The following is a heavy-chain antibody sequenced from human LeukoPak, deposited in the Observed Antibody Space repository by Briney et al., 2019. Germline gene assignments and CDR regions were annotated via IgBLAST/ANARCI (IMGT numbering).Heavy chain of an antibody. CDR3: ARSPTGWFDS. V-gene: IGHV5-51*01. CDR1: GSSFTTYW. CDR2: IYPRDSDT. Sequence: AGESLQISCKGFGSSFTTYWIGWVRQMPGKGLEWMGIIYPRDSDTRYSPSFQGQVTISADKSLSTAYLQWSRLKASDTAVYYCARSPTGWFDSWGQGTLVTVSS. J-gene: IGHJ5*01. D-gene: IGHD1-1*01.